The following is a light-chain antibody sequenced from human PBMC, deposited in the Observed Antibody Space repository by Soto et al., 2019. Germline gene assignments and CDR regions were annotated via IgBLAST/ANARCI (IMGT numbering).Light chain of an antibody. V-gene: IGKV4-1*01. CDR2: WAS. CDR3: QQYYTTPLT. Sequence: DIVMTQSPDSLAVPLGERATINCKSSQSVLYSSNNKNNLGWYQQKPGQPPKLLIYWASTRESGVPDRFSGSGSGTDFTLTISSLRAEDVAVYYCQQYYTTPLTFGGGTKVEIK. CDR1: QSVLYSSNNKNN. J-gene: IGKJ4*01.